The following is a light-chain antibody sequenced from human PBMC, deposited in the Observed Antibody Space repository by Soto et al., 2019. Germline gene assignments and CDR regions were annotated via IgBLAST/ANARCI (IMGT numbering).Light chain of an antibody. V-gene: IGLV2-23*02. CDR1: SSDVGSYNL. CDR2: EVS. J-gene: IGLJ1*01. Sequence: SVLTPPSSLSGAPGPSITLPPPGNSSDVGSYNLVSWYQQHPGKAPKLMIYEVSKRPSGVSNRFSGSKSGNTASLTISGLQAEDEADYYCCSYAGSSTPYVFGTGTKVTVL. CDR3: CSYAGSSTPYV.